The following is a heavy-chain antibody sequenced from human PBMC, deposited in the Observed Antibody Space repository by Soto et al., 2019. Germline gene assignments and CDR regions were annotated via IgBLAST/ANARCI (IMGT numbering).Heavy chain of an antibody. CDR2: IYYSGST. V-gene: IGHV4-39*01. D-gene: IGHD2-2*01. Sequence: PSETLSLTCTVSGGSISSSSYYWGWIRQPPGKGLEWIGSIYYSGSTYYNPSLKSRVTISVDTSKNQFSLKLSSVTAADTAVYYCARQGYCSSTSCQDLYYYYYYMDVWGKGTTVTVSS. J-gene: IGHJ6*03. CDR3: ARQGYCSSTSCQDLYYYYYYMDV. CDR1: GGSISSSSYY.